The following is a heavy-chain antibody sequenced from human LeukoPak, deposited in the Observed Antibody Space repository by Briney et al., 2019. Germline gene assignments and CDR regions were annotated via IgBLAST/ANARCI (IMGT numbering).Heavy chain of an antibody. J-gene: IGHJ4*02. CDR3: ARDYYDSSGYYYPYFDY. D-gene: IGHD3-22*01. Sequence: ASVKVSCKASGYTFTSYGISWVRQAPGQGFEWMGWISAYNGNTNYAQKLQGRVTMTTDTSTSTAYMELRSLRSDDTAVYYCARDYYDSSGYYYPYFDYWGQGTLVTVSS. V-gene: IGHV1-18*01. CDR1: GYTFTSYG. CDR2: ISAYNGNT.